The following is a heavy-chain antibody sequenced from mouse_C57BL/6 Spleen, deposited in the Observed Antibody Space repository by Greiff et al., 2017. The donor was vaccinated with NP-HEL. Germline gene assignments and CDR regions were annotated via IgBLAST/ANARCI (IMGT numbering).Heavy chain of an antibody. CDR1: GYTFTSYW. CDR2: IDPSDSYT. V-gene: IGHV1-50*01. J-gene: IGHJ4*01. Sequence: QVQLQQPGAELVKPGASVKLSCKASGYTFTSYWMQWVKQRPGQGLEWIGEIDPSDSYTNYNQKFKGKATLTVDTSSSTAYMQLSSLTSEDSAVYYCARAHYGSSSYAMDYWGQGTSVTVSS. D-gene: IGHD1-1*01. CDR3: ARAHYGSSSYAMDY.